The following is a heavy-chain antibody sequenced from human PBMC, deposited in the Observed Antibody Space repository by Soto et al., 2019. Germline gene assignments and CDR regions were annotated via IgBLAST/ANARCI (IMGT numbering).Heavy chain of an antibody. CDR3: ATPTGGWYPLFGY. CDR2: ISYDGSNK. V-gene: IGHV3-30*03. CDR1: GFTFSSYG. D-gene: IGHD6-19*01. J-gene: IGHJ4*02. Sequence: QVQLVESGGGVVQPGRSLRLSCAASGFTFSSYGMHWVRQAPGKGLEWVAVISYDGSNKYYADSVKGRFTISRDNSKNTLYLEMNSLTAEDTAVYYWATPTGGWYPLFGYWGQGTLVTVSS.